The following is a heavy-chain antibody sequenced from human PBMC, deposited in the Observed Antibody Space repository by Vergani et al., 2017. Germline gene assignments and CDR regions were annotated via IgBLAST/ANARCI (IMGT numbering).Heavy chain of an antibody. CDR2: IYYSGST. CDR1: GGSISSYY. V-gene: IGHV4-59*12. D-gene: IGHD3-3*01. CDR3: ARGSGNYYDFWSGYYSYYYYMDV. Sequence: QVQLQESGPGLVKPSETLSLTCTVSGGSISSYYWSWIRQPPGKGLEWIGYIYYSGSTNYNPSLKSRVTISVDTSKNQFSLKLSSVTAADTAVYYCARGSGNYYDFWSGYYSYYYYMDVWGKGP. J-gene: IGHJ6*03.